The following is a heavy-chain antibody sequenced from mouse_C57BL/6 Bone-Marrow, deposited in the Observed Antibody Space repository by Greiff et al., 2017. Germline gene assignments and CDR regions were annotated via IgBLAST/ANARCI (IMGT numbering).Heavy chain of an antibody. CDR2: IDPSDSYT. Sequence: QVQLQQPGAELVRPGTSVKLSCQASGYTFTSYWMHWVKQRPGQGLEWIGVIDPSDSYTNYNQKFKGKATLTVDTSSSTAYVQLSSLTSEDSAVYYCARGLLAWFAYWGQGTLVTVSA. CDR1: GYTFTSYW. CDR3: ARGLLAWFAY. D-gene: IGHD2-3*01. J-gene: IGHJ3*01. V-gene: IGHV1-59*01.